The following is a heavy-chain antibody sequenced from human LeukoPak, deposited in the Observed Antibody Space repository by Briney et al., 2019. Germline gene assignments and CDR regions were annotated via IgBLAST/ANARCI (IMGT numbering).Heavy chain of an antibody. Sequence: GASVKVSCKASGYTFTGYYMHWMRQAPGQGLEWMGWINPNNGGTNYAQKFQDRVTMTRDTSISTAYMELSRLRSDDTAVYHCARDQNYYDSSGYYGIDCWGQGTLVTVSS. D-gene: IGHD3-22*01. CDR1: GYTFTGYY. CDR3: ARDQNYYDSSGYYGIDC. V-gene: IGHV1-2*02. CDR2: INPNNGGT. J-gene: IGHJ4*02.